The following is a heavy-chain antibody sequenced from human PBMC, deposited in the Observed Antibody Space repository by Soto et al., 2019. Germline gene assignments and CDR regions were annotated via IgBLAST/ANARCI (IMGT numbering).Heavy chain of an antibody. CDR1: GFTFSSYE. D-gene: IGHD3-22*01. J-gene: IGHJ6*04. CDR2: ISSSGSTI. Sequence: GGSLRLSCAASGFTFSSYEMNWVRQAPGKGLEWVSYISSSGSTIYCADSVKGRFTISRDNAKNSLYLQMNSLRAEGTAVYYWARPMSWLLLSGRDGWGKGTTSTVAS. CDR3: ARPMSWLLLSGRDG. V-gene: IGHV3-48*03.